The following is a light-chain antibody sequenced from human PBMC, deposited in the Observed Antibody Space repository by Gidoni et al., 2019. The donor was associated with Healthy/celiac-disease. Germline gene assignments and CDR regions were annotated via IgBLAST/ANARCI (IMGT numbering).Light chain of an antibody. Sequence: DIQMTQSPSSLSASVGDRVTITCQASQDISNYLNWYQQKPGKATKLLIYDASNLETGVPPRFSGSGSGTDFTFTISSLQPEDSATYYCQQYDNLPLTFGGGTKVEIK. V-gene: IGKV1-33*01. CDR1: QDISNY. J-gene: IGKJ4*01. CDR2: DAS. CDR3: QQYDNLPLT.